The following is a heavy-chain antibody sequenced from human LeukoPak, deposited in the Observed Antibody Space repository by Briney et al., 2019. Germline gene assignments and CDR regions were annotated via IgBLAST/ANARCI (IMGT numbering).Heavy chain of an antibody. V-gene: IGHV3-23*01. CDR3: ARAAYGGDFYYFDS. Sequence: GGSLRLSCAASGFTFRIYAMSWVRQAPGKGLEWVSTISGSGESTYYADSVKGRFTISRDNSKNTLYLQINSLRAEDPAVYFCARAAYGGDFYYFDSWGQGTLVTVSS. D-gene: IGHD4-23*01. J-gene: IGHJ4*02. CDR1: GFTFRIYA. CDR2: ISGSGEST.